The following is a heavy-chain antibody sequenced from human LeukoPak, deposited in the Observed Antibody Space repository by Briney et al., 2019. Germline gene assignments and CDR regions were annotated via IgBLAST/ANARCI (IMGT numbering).Heavy chain of an antibody. CDR1: GFTFSSYS. D-gene: IGHD2-15*01. CDR3: ANEMVEGNQFDY. J-gene: IGHJ4*02. V-gene: IGHV3-30*02. CDR2: IWYDGSRK. Sequence: GGSLRLSCAASGFTFSSYSMNWVRQAPGKGLEWVAVIWYDGSRKIYANSVKGRFTISRDNSKNALYLQMDSLRAEDTAVYYCANEMVEGNQFDYWGQGTLVTVSS.